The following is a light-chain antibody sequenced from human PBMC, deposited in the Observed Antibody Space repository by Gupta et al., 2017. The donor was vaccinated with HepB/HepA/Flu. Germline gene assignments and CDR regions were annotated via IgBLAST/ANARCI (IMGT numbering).Light chain of an antibody. Sequence: QSALTQPASVSESPGQSITISCTGTSRDIGNYNLVSWYQQHPGKAPKLMIYEVNKRPSGVSNRFSGSKSGNTASLTISGLQPEDEADYFCCSYASSSTLLFGGGTKLTVL. CDR2: EVN. CDR1: SRDIGNYNL. J-gene: IGLJ2*01. V-gene: IGLV2-23*01. CDR3: CSYASSSTLL.